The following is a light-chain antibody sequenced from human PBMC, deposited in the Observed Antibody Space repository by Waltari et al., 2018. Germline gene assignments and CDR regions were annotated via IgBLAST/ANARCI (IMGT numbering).Light chain of an antibody. CDR1: SLRHYY. CDR3: NSRDISGDVI. Sequence: SSELTQAPTMSVALGQTVRITCQGDSLRHYYGSWCRQRPGQAPILVIYGKNNRPSGIPDRFSASSSGNTASLTITGAQAEDEAVYYCNSRDISGDVIFGGGTKLTVL. J-gene: IGLJ2*01. CDR2: GKN. V-gene: IGLV3-19*01.